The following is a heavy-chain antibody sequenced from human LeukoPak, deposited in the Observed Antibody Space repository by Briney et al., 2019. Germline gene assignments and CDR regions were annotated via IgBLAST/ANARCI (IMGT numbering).Heavy chain of an antibody. D-gene: IGHD5-18*01. CDR3: ARERQEDTAMVWDY. Sequence: GASVKVSCKASGGTFSSYAISWERQAPGQGLEWMGGIIPIFGTANYAQKFQGRVTITTDESTSTAYMELSSLRSEDTAVYYCARERQEDTAMVWDYWGQGTLVTVSS. J-gene: IGHJ4*02. CDR2: IIPIFGTA. V-gene: IGHV1-69*05. CDR1: GGTFSSYA.